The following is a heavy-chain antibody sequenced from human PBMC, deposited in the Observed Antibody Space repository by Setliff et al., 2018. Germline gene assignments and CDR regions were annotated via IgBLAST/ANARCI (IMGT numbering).Heavy chain of an antibody. V-gene: IGHV7-4-1*02. Sequence: ASVKVSCKASGYTFRSYGINWVRQAPGQGLEWMGWINTNTGNPTYAQGFTGRFVFSLDTSVTTAYLQISSLKAQDSAVYYCAKSATAFFHFNFWGQGTLVTVSS. CDR2: INTNTGNP. J-gene: IGHJ4*02. CDR1: GYTFRSYG. D-gene: IGHD2-21*02. CDR3: AKSATAFFHFNF.